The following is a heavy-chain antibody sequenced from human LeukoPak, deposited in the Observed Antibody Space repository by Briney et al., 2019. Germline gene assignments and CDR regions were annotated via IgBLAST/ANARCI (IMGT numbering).Heavy chain of an antibody. V-gene: IGHV3-21*01. CDR1: GFTFSSDS. J-gene: IGHJ4*02. CDR3: ARAGLLAAAVLDY. Sequence: PGGSLRLSCAASGFTFSSDSMNWVRQAPGKGLEWVSSISSSSSYIYYADSVKGRFTISRDNAKNSLYLQMNSLRAEDTAVYYCARAGLLAAAVLDYWGQGTLVTVSS. CDR2: ISSSSSYI. D-gene: IGHD6-13*01.